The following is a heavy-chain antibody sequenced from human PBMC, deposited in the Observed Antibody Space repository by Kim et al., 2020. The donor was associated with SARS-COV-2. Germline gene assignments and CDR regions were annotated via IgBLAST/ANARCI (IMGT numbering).Heavy chain of an antibody. CDR1: GGSISSYY. V-gene: IGHV4-59*01. D-gene: IGHD2-15*01. Sequence: SETLSLTCTVSGGSISSYYWSWIRQPPGKGLEWIGYIYYSGSTNYNPSLKSRVTISVDTSKNQFSLKLSSVTAADTAVYYCARERGYCSGGSCYSRGYYYYYMDVWGKGTTVTVSS. CDR2: IYYSGST. CDR3: ARERGYCSGGSCYSRGYYYYYMDV. J-gene: IGHJ6*03.